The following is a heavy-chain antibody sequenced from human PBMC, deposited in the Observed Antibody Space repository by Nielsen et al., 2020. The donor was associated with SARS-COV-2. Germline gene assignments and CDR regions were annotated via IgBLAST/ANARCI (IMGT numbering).Heavy chain of an antibody. CDR2: IIPIFGTA. CDR1: GGTFSSYA. CDR3: ARGFGNSYGLEHFDY. J-gene: IGHJ4*02. D-gene: IGHD5-18*01. Sequence: SVKVSCKASGGTFSSYAISWVRQAPGQGLEWMGGIIPIFGTANYAQKFQGRVTITADKSTSTAYMELSSLRSEDTAVYYCARGFGNSYGLEHFDYWGQGTLVTVSP. V-gene: IGHV1-69*06.